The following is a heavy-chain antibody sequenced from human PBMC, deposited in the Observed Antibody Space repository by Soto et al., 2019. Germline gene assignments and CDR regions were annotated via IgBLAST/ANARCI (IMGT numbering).Heavy chain of an antibody. D-gene: IGHD2-2*01. CDR3: AKDIYRRDCSSTSCKNDY. CDR1: GFTFSGYA. Sequence: GGSLRLSCAASGFTFSGYAMSWVRQAPGKGLEWVSAISGSGGSTYYADSVKGRFTISRDNSKNTLYLQMNSLRAEDTAVYYCAKDIYRRDCSSTSCKNDYWGQGTLVTVSS. V-gene: IGHV3-23*01. CDR2: ISGSGGST. J-gene: IGHJ4*02.